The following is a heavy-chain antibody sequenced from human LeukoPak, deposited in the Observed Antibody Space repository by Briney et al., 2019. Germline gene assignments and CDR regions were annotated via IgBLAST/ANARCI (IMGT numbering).Heavy chain of an antibody. CDR2: ISSSGSTI. CDR3: ARVARWLPYFDY. Sequence: PGGSLRLSCAASGFIFSSYEMNWVRQAPGKGLEWVSYISSSGSTIYYADSVKGRFTISRDNAKNSLYLQMNSLRAEDTAVYYCARVARWLPYFDYWGQGTLVTVSS. CDR1: GFIFSSYE. J-gene: IGHJ4*02. V-gene: IGHV3-48*03. D-gene: IGHD6-19*01.